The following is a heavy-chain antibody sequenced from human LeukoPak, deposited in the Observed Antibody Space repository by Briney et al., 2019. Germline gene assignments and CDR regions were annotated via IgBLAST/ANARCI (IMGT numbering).Heavy chain of an antibody. D-gene: IGHD5-18*01. CDR2: ISSSSSYI. CDR3: ARDGIQLWLPIDY. Sequence: GGSLRLSCAASGFTFSNAWMSWVRQAPGKGLEWVSSISSSSSYIYYADSVKGRFTISRDNAKNSLYLQMNSLRAEDTAVYYCARDGIQLWLPIDYWGQGTLVTVSS. V-gene: IGHV3-21*01. J-gene: IGHJ4*02. CDR1: GFTFSNAW.